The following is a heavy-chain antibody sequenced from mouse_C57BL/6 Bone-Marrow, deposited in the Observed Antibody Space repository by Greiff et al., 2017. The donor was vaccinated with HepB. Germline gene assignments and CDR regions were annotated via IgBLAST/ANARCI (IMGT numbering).Heavy chain of an antibody. CDR2: SRNKANDYTT. CDR3: ARDHAMDY. CDR1: GFTFSDFY. Sequence: EVNVVESGGGLVQSGRSLRLSCATSGFTFSDFYMEWVRQAPGKGLEWIAASRNKANDYTTEYSASVKGRFIVSRDTSQSILYLQMNALRAEDTAIYYCARDHAMDYWGQGTSVTVSS. J-gene: IGHJ4*01. V-gene: IGHV7-1*01.